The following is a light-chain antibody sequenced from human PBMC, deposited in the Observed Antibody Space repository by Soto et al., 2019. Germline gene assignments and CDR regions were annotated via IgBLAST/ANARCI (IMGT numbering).Light chain of an antibody. CDR1: SSNIGSNS. V-gene: IGLV1-44*01. Sequence: QSVLTQPPSTSGTPGQRVTISCSGSSSNIGSNSVNWYQQLPGTAPKPLIYSNNQRPSGVPDRFSGSKSGTSASLAINGLQSEDEADYYCAAWDDSLNGVVFGGGTKLTVL. J-gene: IGLJ2*01. CDR2: SNN. CDR3: AAWDDSLNGVV.